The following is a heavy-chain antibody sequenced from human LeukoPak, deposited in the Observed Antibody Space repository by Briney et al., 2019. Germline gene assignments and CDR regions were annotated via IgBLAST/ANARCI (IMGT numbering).Heavy chain of an antibody. CDR2: ISGNGRNT. CDR3: ARGSPRPPTYYYDSSDF. J-gene: IGHJ4*02. CDR1: GFTFRTYA. V-gene: IGHV3-23*01. D-gene: IGHD3-22*01. Sequence: PGGSLRLSCAASGFTFRTYAMSWVRQAAGKGLEWVSAISGNGRNTYYADSVKGRFTISRDNSKNTLYLQMNSLRVEDTAVYYCARGSPRPPTYYYDSSDFWGQGTLVTVSS.